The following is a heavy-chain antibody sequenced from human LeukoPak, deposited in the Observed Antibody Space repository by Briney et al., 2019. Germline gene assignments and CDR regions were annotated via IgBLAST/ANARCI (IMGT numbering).Heavy chain of an antibody. CDR3: ARGAVAGNNWFDP. V-gene: IGHV1-2*02. Sequence: ASVKVSCKASGYTFTGYYMHWVRQAPGQGLEWMGWINPNSGGTNYAQKFRGRVTMTRDTSISTAYMELSRLRSDDTAVYYCARGAVAGNNWFDPWGQGTLVTVSS. D-gene: IGHD6-19*01. CDR2: INPNSGGT. CDR1: GYTFTGYY. J-gene: IGHJ5*02.